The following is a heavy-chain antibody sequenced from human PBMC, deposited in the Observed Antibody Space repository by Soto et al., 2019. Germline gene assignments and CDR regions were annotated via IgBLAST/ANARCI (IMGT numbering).Heavy chain of an antibody. J-gene: IGHJ4*02. D-gene: IGHD6-13*01. V-gene: IGHV4-34*01. CDR3: ARGYGSSSWYDY. CDR1: GGSFSGYY. Sequence: SETLSLTCAVYGGSFSGYYWSWIRQPPGKGLEWIGEINHSGSTNYNPSLKSRVTISVDTSKNQFSLKLSSVTAADTAVYYCARGYGSSSWYDYWGQGTLVTVSS. CDR2: INHSGST.